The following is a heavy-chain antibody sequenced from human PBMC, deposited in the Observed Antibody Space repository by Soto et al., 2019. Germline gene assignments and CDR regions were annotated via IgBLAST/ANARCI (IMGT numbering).Heavy chain of an antibody. CDR2: ISYDGSNK. CDR3: ASLPHVGTYDSSGFDY. CDR1: GFTFSSYA. V-gene: IGHV3-30-3*01. J-gene: IGHJ4*02. Sequence: QVQLVESGGGVVQPGRSLRLSCAASGFTFSSYAMHWVRQAPGKGLEWVAVISYDGSNKYYADSVKGRFTISRDNSKNTLDLQMNSLRAEDTAVYYCASLPHVGTYDSSGFDYWGQGTLVTVSS. D-gene: IGHD3-22*01.